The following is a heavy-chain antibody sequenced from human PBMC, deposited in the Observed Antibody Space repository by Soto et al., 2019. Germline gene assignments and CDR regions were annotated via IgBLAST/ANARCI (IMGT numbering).Heavy chain of an antibody. Sequence: GGSLRLSCAASGFTFSSYGMHWVRQAPGKGLEWVAVISYDGSNKYYADSVKGRFTISRDNSKNTLYLQMNSLRAEDTAVYYCANVGGAMALRIWGQGTLVTVSS. CDR3: ANVGGAMALRI. D-gene: IGHD4-17*01. J-gene: IGHJ4*02. V-gene: IGHV3-30*18. CDR2: ISYDGSNK. CDR1: GFTFSSYG.